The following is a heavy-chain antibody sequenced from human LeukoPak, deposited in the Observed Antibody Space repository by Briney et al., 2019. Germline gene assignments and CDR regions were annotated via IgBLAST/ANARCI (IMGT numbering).Heavy chain of an antibody. CDR2: ISAYNGNT. CDR1: GYTFTSYG. J-gene: IGHJ3*02. Sequence: ASVNVSCKASGYTFTSYGISWVRQAPGQGLEWMGWISAYNGNTNYAQKLQGRVTMTTDASTSTAYMELRSLRSDDTAVYYCARVYCSSTSCHKGGAFDIWGQGTMVTVSS. D-gene: IGHD2-2*01. CDR3: ARVYCSSTSCHKGGAFDI. V-gene: IGHV1-18*01.